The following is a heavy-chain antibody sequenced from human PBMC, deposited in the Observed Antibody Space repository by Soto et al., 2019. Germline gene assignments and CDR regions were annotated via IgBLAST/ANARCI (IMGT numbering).Heavy chain of an antibody. V-gene: IGHV3-30*18. CDR3: AKDVVRQLVGKNYYYYYGMDV. J-gene: IGHJ6*02. CDR1: GFTFSSYG. CDR2: ISYDGSNK. Sequence: PGGSLRLSCAASGFTFSSYGMHWVRQAPGKGLEWVAVISYDGSNKYYADSVKGRFTISRDNSKNTLYLQMNSLRAEDTAVYYCAKDVVRQLVGKNYYYYYGMDVWGQGTTVTVSS. D-gene: IGHD6-6*01.